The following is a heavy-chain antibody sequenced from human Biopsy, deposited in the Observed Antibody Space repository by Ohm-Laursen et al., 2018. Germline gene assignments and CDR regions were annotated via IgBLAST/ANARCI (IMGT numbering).Heavy chain of an antibody. J-gene: IGHJ4*02. CDR3: ARSVGIMAAPIDY. CDR1: GFIFSTYT. CDR2: ISSRSSDI. Sequence: SLRLSCSASGFIFSTYTMNWVRQAPGEGLEWVSSISSRSSDIYYADSVKGRFTISRDNAKNSLFLHMNSLRAEDTAVYYCARSVGIMAAPIDYWGQGTPVTVPS. D-gene: IGHD3-16*01. V-gene: IGHV3-21*01.